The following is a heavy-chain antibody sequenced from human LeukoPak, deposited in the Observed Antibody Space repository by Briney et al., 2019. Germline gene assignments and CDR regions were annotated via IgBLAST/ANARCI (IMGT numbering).Heavy chain of an antibody. CDR3: ANPRYDSSGYYYVD. CDR2: INGGSGNT. V-gene: IGHV1-3*01. D-gene: IGHD3-22*01. CDR1: GYTFTDYT. Sequence: ASVNVSCKASGYTFTDYTMHWLRRAPGQRLDWMGWINGGSGNTKYSPEFQGRVTITRDTSASTAYMELSSLRSEDTAVYYCANPRYDSSGYYYVDWGQGTLVTVSS. J-gene: IGHJ4*02.